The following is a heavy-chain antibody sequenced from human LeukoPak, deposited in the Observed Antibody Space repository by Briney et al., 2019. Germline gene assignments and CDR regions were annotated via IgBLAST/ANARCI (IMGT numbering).Heavy chain of an antibody. Sequence: SVKVSCKASGYTLTSYGISWVRQAPGQGLEWMGGIIPIFGTANYAQKFQGRVTITADKSTSTAYMELSSLRSEDTAVYYCASELYNILTGTFDYWGQGTLVTVSS. CDR2: IIPIFGTA. V-gene: IGHV1-69*06. J-gene: IGHJ4*02. CDR3: ASELYNILTGTFDY. D-gene: IGHD3-9*01. CDR1: GYTLTSYG.